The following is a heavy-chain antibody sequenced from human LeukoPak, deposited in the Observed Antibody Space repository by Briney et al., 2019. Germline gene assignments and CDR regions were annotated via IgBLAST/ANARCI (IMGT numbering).Heavy chain of an antibody. CDR2: INHSGAT. CDR3: ASASLRYFDWSKGPHDY. D-gene: IGHD3-9*01. CDR1: DGSFSGSY. Sequence: PSETLSLTCGVYDGSFSGSYWTWIRQPPGKGLEWVGEINHSGATDYNPALKSRVSMSVDTSKKQFSLRLNSVTAADTAVYYCASASLRYFDWSKGPHDYWGQGTLVTVSS. V-gene: IGHV4-34*01. J-gene: IGHJ4*02.